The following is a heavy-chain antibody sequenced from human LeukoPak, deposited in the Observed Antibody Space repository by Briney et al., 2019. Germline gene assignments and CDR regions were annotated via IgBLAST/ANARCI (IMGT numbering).Heavy chain of an antibody. CDR1: GFTFVDYG. CDR2: INYNGAIT. D-gene: IGHD3-3*02. Sequence: PGGSLRLSCATSGFTFVDYGLSWVRRAPGKGLEWLSAINYNGAITDYADSVKGRFTISRDNAKNSLYLRMDSLRAEDTALYYCARDRLGPSFSVSHFDLWGQGTLVTVSS. J-gene: IGHJ4*02. CDR3: ARDRLGPSFSVSHFDL. V-gene: IGHV3-20*04.